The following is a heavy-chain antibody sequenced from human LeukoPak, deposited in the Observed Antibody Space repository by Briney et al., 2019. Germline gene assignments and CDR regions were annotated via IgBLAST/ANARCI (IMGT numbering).Heavy chain of an antibody. CDR3: ARDGMVRGYFDY. Sequence: PGGSLRLSCAASGFTFSSYSMNWVRQAPGKGLEWVSSISSSSSYIYYADSVKGRFTISRDNAKNSLHLQMNSLRAEDTAVYYCARDGMVRGYFDYWGQGTLVTVSS. D-gene: IGHD3-10*01. V-gene: IGHV3-21*01. CDR2: ISSSSSYI. J-gene: IGHJ4*02. CDR1: GFTFSSYS.